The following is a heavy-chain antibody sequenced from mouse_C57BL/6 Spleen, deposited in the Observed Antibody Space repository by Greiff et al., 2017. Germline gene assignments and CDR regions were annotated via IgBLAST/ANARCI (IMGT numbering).Heavy chain of an antibody. D-gene: IGHD1-1*01. J-gene: IGHJ4*01. CDR3: ARERVTTVVAGAMDY. CDR2: INPGSGGT. Sequence: QVQLQQSGAELVRPGTSVKVSCKASGYAFTNYLIEWVKQRPGQGLEWIGVINPGSGGTNYNEKFKGKATLTADKSSSTAYMQLSSLTSEDSAVYFCARERVTTVVAGAMDYWGQGTSVTVSS. V-gene: IGHV1-54*01. CDR1: GYAFTNYL.